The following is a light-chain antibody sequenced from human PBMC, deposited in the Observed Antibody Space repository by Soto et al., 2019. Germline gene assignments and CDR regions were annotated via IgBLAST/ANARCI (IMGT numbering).Light chain of an antibody. J-gene: IGKJ1*01. CDR2: AAS. CDR1: QSVTSSY. Sequence: EIVLTQSPGTLSLSPGERATLSCRASQSVTSSYLAWYQQKHGQAPRLLIYAASSRATGIPDRFSGSGSGTDFTLTISRLEPEDFAVYYCQQYGNSPKTFGQGTKVDIK. CDR3: QQYGNSPKT. V-gene: IGKV3-20*01.